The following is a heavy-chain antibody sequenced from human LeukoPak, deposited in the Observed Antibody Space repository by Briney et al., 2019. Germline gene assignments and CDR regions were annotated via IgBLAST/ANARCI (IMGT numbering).Heavy chain of an antibody. CDR3: AKDVNTFMVRGVITFDY. CDR2: ISSSSSYI. D-gene: IGHD3-10*01. V-gene: IGHV3-21*01. CDR1: GFTFSSYS. Sequence: PGGSLRLSCAASGFTFSSYSMNWVRQAPGKGLEWVSSISSSSSYISYADSVKGRFTISRDNAKNSLYLQMNSLRAEDTAVYYCAKDVNTFMVRGVITFDYWGQGTLVTVSS. J-gene: IGHJ4*02.